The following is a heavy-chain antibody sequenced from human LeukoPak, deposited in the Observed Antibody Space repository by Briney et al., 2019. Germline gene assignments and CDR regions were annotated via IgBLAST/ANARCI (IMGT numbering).Heavy chain of an antibody. V-gene: IGHV3-23*01. J-gene: IGHJ6*03. Sequence: PGGSLRLSCAASGFTFSSYAMSWVRQAPGKGLEWVSSISGSGGSTYSVDSVKGRFTISRDNSKNTLYLQMNSLRAEDTAVYYCAARRGYYYYMDFWGKGATVTVSS. CDR3: AARRGYYYYMDF. CDR2: ISGSGGST. CDR1: GFTFSSYA. D-gene: IGHD5-12*01.